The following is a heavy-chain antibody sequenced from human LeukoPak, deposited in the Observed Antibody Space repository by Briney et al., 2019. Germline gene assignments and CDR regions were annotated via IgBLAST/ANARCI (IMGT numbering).Heavy chain of an antibody. D-gene: IGHD2-21*02. J-gene: IGHJ5*02. Sequence: SETLSLTCTVSGGSISSYYWSWIRQPAGKGLEWIGRIYTSGSTNYNPSLKSRVTISVDKSKNQFSVKLSSVTAADTAVYYCARDLAYCGGDCPFNWFDPWGQGTLVTVSS. CDR2: IYTSGST. V-gene: IGHV4-4*07. CDR1: GGSISSYY. CDR3: ARDLAYCGGDCPFNWFDP.